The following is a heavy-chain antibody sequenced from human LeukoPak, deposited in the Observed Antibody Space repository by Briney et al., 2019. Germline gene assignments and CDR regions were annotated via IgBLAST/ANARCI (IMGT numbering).Heavy chain of an antibody. D-gene: IGHD3-10*02. CDR1: GFTFSSYD. Sequence: GGSLRLSCVASGFTFSSYDMNWVRQAPGKGLEWVSFISNSGSSIHYADSVKGRFSISRDNAKNSLYLQMNSLRAEDTAVYYCAELGITMIGGVWGKGTTVTISS. V-gene: IGHV3-48*03. CDR2: ISNSGSSI. J-gene: IGHJ6*04. CDR3: AELGITMIGGV.